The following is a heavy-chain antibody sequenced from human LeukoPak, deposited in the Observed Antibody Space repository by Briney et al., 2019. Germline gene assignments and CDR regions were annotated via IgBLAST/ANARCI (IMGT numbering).Heavy chain of an antibody. CDR1: GFTFSSYS. CDR3: ARDPRGVVTRWFDP. J-gene: IGHJ5*02. Sequence: PGGSLRLSCAASGFTFSSYSMNWVRQAPGKGLEWVSSISSSSSYIYYADSVKGRFTISRDNAKNSLYLQMNSLRAEDTAVYYCARDPRGVVTRWFDPWGQGTLVTVSS. V-gene: IGHV3-21*01. D-gene: IGHD4-23*01. CDR2: ISSSSSYI.